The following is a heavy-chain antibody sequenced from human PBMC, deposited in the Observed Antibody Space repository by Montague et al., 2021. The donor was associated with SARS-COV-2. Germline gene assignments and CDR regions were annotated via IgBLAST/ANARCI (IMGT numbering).Heavy chain of an antibody. Sequence: SETLSLTCAVYGGSFSGYYWSWIRQPPGKGLEWIGEINHSGSTNYNPSLKSRVTISVDTSKNQFSLKLSSVTAADTDVYYCARERYSFSLTRGSTWFDPWGQGTLVTVSS. V-gene: IGHV4-34*01. D-gene: IGHD3-9*01. CDR1: GGSFSGYY. CDR3: ARERYSFSLTRGSTWFDP. J-gene: IGHJ5*02. CDR2: INHSGST.